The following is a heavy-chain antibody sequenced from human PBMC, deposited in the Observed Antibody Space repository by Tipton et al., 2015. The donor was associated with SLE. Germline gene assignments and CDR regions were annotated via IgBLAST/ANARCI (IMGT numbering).Heavy chain of an antibody. D-gene: IGHD2-2*01. J-gene: IGHJ6*03. CDR1: GDRVSSNSAT. CDR2: TYYMSKWNN. V-gene: IGHV6-1*01. CDR3: ARVPAVYYYYMDV. Sequence: TLSLTCSISGDRVSSNSATWNWIRQSPSRGLEWLARTYYMSKWNNDYADSVRGRVTINPDTSKNQFSLQLTSLTPEDTAVYYCARVPAVYYYYMDVWGKGTTVTVSS.